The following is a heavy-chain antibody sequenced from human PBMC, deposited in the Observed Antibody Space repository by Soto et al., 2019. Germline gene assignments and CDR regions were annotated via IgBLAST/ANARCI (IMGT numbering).Heavy chain of an antibody. CDR1: GGTFSSYA. CDR3: ARDLGLGTWNDVIFAP. Sequence: QVQLVQSGAEVKKPGSSVKVSCKASGGTFSSYAISWVRQAPGQGLEWMGGIIPIFGTANYAQKFQGRVTITADESTSTAYMELGSLRSEDTAVYYCARDLGLGTWNDVIFAPWGQGTLVTVSS. V-gene: IGHV1-69*12. J-gene: IGHJ5*02. CDR2: IIPIFGTA. D-gene: IGHD1-1*01.